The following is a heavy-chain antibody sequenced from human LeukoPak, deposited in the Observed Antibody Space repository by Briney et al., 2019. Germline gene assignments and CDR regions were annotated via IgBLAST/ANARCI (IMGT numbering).Heavy chain of an antibody. Sequence: SETLSLTCAVYGGSFSGYYWSWIRQPPGKGLEWIGEINHSGSTNYNPSLKSRVTISVDTSKNQFSLKLSSVTAADTAVYYCARGEESRHYYASESYYPRWFDPWGQGTLVTVSS. CDR3: ARGEESRHYYASESYYPRWFDP. V-gene: IGHV4-34*01. CDR2: INHSGST. CDR1: GGSFSGYY. D-gene: IGHD3-10*01. J-gene: IGHJ5*02.